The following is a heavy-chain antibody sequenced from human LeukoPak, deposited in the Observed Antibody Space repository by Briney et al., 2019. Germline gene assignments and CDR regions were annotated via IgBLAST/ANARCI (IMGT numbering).Heavy chain of an antibody. CDR3: AGSSSWYRQGDY. CDR1: GCTFSSYV. CDR2: ISGSGGST. Sequence: GGALRLSYAASGCTFSSYVMSWVRQAPGKGLEWVSAISGSGGSTYYADSVKGRFTISRSNSKNTLYVQMNSLRAEDTAVYYCAGSSSWYRQGDYWGQGTLVTVSS. J-gene: IGHJ4*02. D-gene: IGHD6-13*01. V-gene: IGHV3-23*01.